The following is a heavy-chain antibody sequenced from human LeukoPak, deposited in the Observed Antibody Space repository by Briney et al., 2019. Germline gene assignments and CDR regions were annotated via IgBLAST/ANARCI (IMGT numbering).Heavy chain of an antibody. V-gene: IGHV1-2*02. CDR1: GYTFTGYY. D-gene: IGHD2-15*01. CDR3: ARDVYCSGGSCYPQWFDP. J-gene: IGHJ5*02. CDR2: INPNSGGT. Sequence: ASVKVSCKASGYTFTGYYMHWVGQAPGQGLEWMGWINPNSGGTNYAQKFQGRVTMTRDTSISTAYMELSRLRSDDTAVYYCARDVYCSGGSCYPQWFDPWGQGTLVTVSS.